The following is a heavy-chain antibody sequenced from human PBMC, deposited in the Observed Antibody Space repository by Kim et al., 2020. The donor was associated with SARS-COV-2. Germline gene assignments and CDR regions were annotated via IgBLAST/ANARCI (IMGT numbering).Heavy chain of an antibody. V-gene: IGHV4-39*01. Sequence: SETLSLTCTVSGGSISSSSYYWGWIRQPPGKGLEWIGSIYYSGSTYYNPSLKSRVTISVDTSKNQFSLKLSSVTAADTAVYYCARGLWDYSSEVYWGQGTLVTVSS. CDR1: GGSISSSSYY. CDR3: ARGLWDYSSEVY. CDR2: IYYSGST. J-gene: IGHJ4*02. D-gene: IGHD6-19*01.